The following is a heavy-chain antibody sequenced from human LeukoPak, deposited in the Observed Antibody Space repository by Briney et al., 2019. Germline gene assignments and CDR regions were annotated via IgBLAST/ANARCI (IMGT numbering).Heavy chain of an antibody. V-gene: IGHV4-30-4*08. D-gene: IGHD4-17*01. CDR3: ARAATVTTGDEY. Sequence: SETLSLTCTVSGGSISSGDYYWSWIRQPPGKGLEWIGYIYYSGSTYYNPSLKSRVTISVDTSKNQFPLKLSSVTAADTAVYYCARAATVTTGDEYWGQGTLVTVSS. J-gene: IGHJ4*02. CDR2: IYYSGST. CDR1: GGSISSGDYY.